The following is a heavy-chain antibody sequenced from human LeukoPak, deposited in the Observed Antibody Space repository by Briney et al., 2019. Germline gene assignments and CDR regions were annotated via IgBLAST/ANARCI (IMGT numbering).Heavy chain of an antibody. Sequence: ASVTVSCTASGYTFIFYYIHWVRQAPGQGLEWLGWINPNSGGTNYAQKFQGRVTMTRDTSISTAYMELSRLRSDDTAVYYCAPLARAKPIRGGLDPWGQGTLVTVSS. V-gene: IGHV1-2*02. D-gene: IGHD5-12*01. CDR1: GYTFIFYY. J-gene: IGHJ5*02. CDR2: INPNSGGT. CDR3: APLARAKPIRGGLDP.